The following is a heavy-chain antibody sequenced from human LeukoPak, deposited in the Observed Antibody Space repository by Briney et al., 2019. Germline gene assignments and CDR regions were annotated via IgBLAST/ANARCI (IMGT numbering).Heavy chain of an antibody. D-gene: IGHD3-22*01. Sequence: GGSLRLSCAASGFTFSSYGMHWVRQAPGKGLEGLAVISYDGSNKNYADSVKGRFTISRDISKNTLYLRMNSLRAEDTAVYYCAKRLGYYDSSEGYFDYWGQGTLVTVSS. CDR3: AKRLGYYDSSEGYFDY. V-gene: IGHV3-30*18. CDR2: ISYDGSNK. J-gene: IGHJ4*02. CDR1: GFTFSSYG.